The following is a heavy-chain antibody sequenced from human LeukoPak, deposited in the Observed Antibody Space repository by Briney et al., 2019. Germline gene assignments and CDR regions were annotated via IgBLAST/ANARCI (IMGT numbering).Heavy chain of an antibody. Sequence: ASVKVSCKASGYTFTSYDINWVRQATEQGLEWMGWISGHNGNTNYAQKVQGRVTMTTDTSTSTAYMELRSLRSDDTAVYYCGRDLIDYGGNIVYRGQGTLVTVSS. CDR3: GRDLIDYGGNIVY. J-gene: IGHJ4*02. CDR2: ISGHNGNT. V-gene: IGHV1-18*01. CDR1: GYTFTSYD. D-gene: IGHD4-23*01.